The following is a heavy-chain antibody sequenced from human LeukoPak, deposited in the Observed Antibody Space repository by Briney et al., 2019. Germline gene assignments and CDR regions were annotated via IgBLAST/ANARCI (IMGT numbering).Heavy chain of an antibody. D-gene: IGHD3-22*01. CDR3: ARTDNKYDSRLLFN. CDR2: IIPIFGTA. V-gene: IGHV1-69*06. J-gene: IGHJ4*02. Sequence: GASVKVSCKASGGTFSNYAISWVRQAPGQGLEWMGGIIPIFGTANYAQKFRGRVTITADKSTRTAYMELNRLESDDTAIYYCARTDNKYDSRLLFNWGQGTQIIVSS. CDR1: GGTFSNYA.